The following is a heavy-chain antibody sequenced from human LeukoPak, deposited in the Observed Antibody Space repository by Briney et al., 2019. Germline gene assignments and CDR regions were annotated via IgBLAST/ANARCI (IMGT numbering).Heavy chain of an antibody. V-gene: IGHV4-31*03. D-gene: IGHD3-22*01. CDR3: ARDLLYYDTSAYYPPGAFDI. CDR2: IYYSGST. CDR1: GGSISSGDYY. J-gene: IGHJ3*02. Sequence: PSQTLSPTCTVSGGSISSGDYYWNWIRQHPGKGLEWIGYIYYSGSTYYNPSLKSRVTISVDTSKNQFSLKLSSVTAADTAVYYCARDLLYYDTSAYYPPGAFDIWGQGTMVTVSS.